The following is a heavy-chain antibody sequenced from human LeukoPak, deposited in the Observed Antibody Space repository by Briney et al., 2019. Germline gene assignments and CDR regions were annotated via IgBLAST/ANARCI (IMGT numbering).Heavy chain of an antibody. CDR2: IYYSGST. CDR1: GGSISSYY. J-gene: IGHJ3*02. CDR3: AREGATAI. Sequence: PSETLSLTCTVSGGSISSYYWSWIRQPPGKGLERIGYIYYSGSTNYNPSLKSRVTISVDTSKNQFSLKLSSMTAADTAVYYCAREGATAIWGQGTMVTVSS. V-gene: IGHV4-59*01. D-gene: IGHD2-15*01.